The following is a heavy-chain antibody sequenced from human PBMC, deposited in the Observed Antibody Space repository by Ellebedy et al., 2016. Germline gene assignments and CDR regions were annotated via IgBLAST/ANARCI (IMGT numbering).Heavy chain of an antibody. Sequence: SETLSLXCSVSGGSITNFYWSWIRQPPGKGLEWIGFIYYGGSTRYNPSLKSRVTISEDTSKNQISLKLTSVTAADTAVYYCARDPGGHWYLDLWGRGTLVTVSS. D-gene: IGHD3-16*01. V-gene: IGHV4-59*01. J-gene: IGHJ2*01. CDR3: ARDPGGHWYLDL. CDR1: GGSITNFY. CDR2: IYYGGST.